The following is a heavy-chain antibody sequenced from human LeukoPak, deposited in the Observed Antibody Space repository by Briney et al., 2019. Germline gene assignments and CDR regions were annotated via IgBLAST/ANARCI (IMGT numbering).Heavy chain of an antibody. V-gene: IGHV4-34*12. J-gene: IGHJ4*02. CDR1: GGSLSGYP. Sequence: PPETLSLTCAINGGSLSGYPWTWIRQPPGKGLEWIGQVVHGGSTYYNASLSSRVTISLDTSKNQFSLSLTSVTAADTAVYYCARGRYFGELYFDSWGQGTLLTVSS. CDR3: ARGRYFGELYFDS. CDR2: VVHGGST. D-gene: IGHD3-10*01.